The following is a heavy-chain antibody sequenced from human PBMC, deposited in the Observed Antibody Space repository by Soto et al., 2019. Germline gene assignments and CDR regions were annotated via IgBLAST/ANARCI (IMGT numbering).Heavy chain of an antibody. J-gene: IGHJ6*02. CDR3: ARARITMVREVIKYNMDV. D-gene: IGHD3-10*01. V-gene: IGHV4-59*01. Sequence: SETLSLTCTVSGGSISSYYWSWIRRPPGKGLEWIGYIYNSGSTHSNPSLQSRVTISVDTSKNQFSLKLSSVNAADTGIYYCARARITMVREVIKYNMDVWGQGTTVTVSS. CDR2: IYNSGST. CDR1: GGSISSYY.